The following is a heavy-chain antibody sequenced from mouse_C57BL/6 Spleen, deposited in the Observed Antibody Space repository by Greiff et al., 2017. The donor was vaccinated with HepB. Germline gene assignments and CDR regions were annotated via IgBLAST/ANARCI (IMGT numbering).Heavy chain of an antibody. Sequence: QVQLQQPGAELVKPGASVKMSCKASGYTFTSYWITWVKQRPGQGLEWIGDIYPGSGSTNYNEKFKSKATLTVDTSSSTAYMQLSSLTSEDSAVYYSARGGNYGNFWFAYWGQGTLVTVSA. J-gene: IGHJ3*01. CDR3: ARGGNYGNFWFAY. CDR2: IYPGSGST. D-gene: IGHD2-1*01. V-gene: IGHV1-55*01. CDR1: GYTFTSYW.